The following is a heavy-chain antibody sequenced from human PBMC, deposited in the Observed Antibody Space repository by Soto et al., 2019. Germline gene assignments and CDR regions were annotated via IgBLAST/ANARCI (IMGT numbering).Heavy chain of an antibody. CDR3: ASXPRDSSGYWYYFDY. D-gene: IGHD3-22*01. CDR1: GFTFSSYS. V-gene: IGHV3-21*01. Sequence: PGGSLRLSCAASGFTFSSYSMSWVRQAPGKGLEWVSSISSSSSYIYYADSVKGRFTISRDDAKNSLYLQMNSLRAEDTAVHYCASXPRDSSGYWYYFDYWGQGTLVTVSS. J-gene: IGHJ4*02. CDR2: ISSSSSYI.